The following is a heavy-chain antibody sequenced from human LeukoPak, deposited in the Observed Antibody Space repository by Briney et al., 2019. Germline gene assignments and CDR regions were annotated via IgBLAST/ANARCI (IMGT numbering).Heavy chain of an antibody. CDR3: AKGGMLVVPAAWDWYFDL. CDR2: ICGSGGST. J-gene: IGHJ2*01. CDR1: GVTFRSYA. D-gene: IGHD2-2*01. V-gene: IGHV3-23*01. Sequence: GGSLRLSCAACGVTFRSYATSWVRHAPGKGLEGVSAICGSGGSTYYADSVKGRVTISRDNSKNTLYLQMNSLRAEDTAVYYCAKGGMLVVPAAWDWYFDLWGRGTLVTVSS.